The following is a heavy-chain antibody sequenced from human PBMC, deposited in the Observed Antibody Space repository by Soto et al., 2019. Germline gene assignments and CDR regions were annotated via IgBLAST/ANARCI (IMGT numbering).Heavy chain of an antibody. CDR1: GYTLTELS. Sequence: ASVKVSCKVSGYTLTELSMHWVRQAPGKGLEWMGGFDPEDGETIYAQKFQGRVTMTEDTSTDTAYMELSSLRSEDTAVYYCARYDYVWGSYRFVWFDPWGQGTLVTVSS. D-gene: IGHD3-16*02. J-gene: IGHJ5*02. CDR2: FDPEDGET. CDR3: ARYDYVWGSYRFVWFDP. V-gene: IGHV1-24*01.